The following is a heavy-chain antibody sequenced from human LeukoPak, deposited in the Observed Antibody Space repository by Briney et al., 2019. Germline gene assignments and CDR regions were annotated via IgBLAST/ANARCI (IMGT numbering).Heavy chain of an antibody. Sequence: GESLKISCKGSGYNFLTYWIGWVRQMPGKGLEWMGIIYPGDSHTKYSPSFQGQVTISADKSNSTAYLQWSSLKASDTAMYYCARHRRYFDWFFDYWGQGTLVTVSS. D-gene: IGHD3-9*01. V-gene: IGHV5-51*01. CDR2: IYPGDSHT. CDR3: ARHRRYFDWFFDY. J-gene: IGHJ4*02. CDR1: GYNFLTYW.